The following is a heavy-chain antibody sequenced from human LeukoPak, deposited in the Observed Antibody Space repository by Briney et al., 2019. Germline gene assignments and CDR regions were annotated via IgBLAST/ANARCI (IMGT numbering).Heavy chain of an antibody. CDR2: ISSSTCTI. D-gene: IGHD5-12*01. J-gene: IGHJ4*02. V-gene: IGHV3-48*02. Sequence: GGSLRLSCAASGFTFSSYNLNWVRQAPGKGLEWVSYISSSTCTIYYADSVKGRFTISRDNAKNSLYLQMNSLRDEDTAVYYCARPPGYSGYADYWGQGTLVTVSS. CDR3: ARPPGYSGYADY. CDR1: GFTFSSYN.